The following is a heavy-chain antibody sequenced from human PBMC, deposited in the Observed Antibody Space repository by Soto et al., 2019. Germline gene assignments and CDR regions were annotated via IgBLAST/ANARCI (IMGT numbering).Heavy chain of an antibody. CDR3: ARAEYYDFWSGSAWAGWYFDL. J-gene: IGHJ2*01. V-gene: IGHV3-7*01. CDR1: GFTFSSYW. D-gene: IGHD3-3*01. CDR2: IKQDGSEK. Sequence: GGSLRLSCAASGFTFSSYWMSWVRQAPGKGLEWVANIKQDGSEKYYVDSVKGRFTISRDNAKNSLYLQMNSLRAEDTAVYYCARAEYYDFWSGSAWAGWYFDLWGRGTLVTVSS.